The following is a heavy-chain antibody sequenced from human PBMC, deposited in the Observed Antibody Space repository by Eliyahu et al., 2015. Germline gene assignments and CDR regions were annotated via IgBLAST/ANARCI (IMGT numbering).Heavy chain of an antibody. D-gene: IGHD3-3*01. J-gene: IGHJ6*02. CDR1: GFSLSTSGMC. Sequence: QVTLRESGPALVKPTQTLTLTCTFSGFSLSTSGMCVXWIRQPPGKALEWLARIDWDDDKYYSTSLKTRLTISKDTSKNQVVLTMTNMDPVDTGTYYCARTTSTNDLWSGSVSWGMDVWGQGTTVTVSS. CDR2: IDWDDDK. CDR3: ARTTSTNDLWSGSVSWGMDV. V-gene: IGHV2-70*15.